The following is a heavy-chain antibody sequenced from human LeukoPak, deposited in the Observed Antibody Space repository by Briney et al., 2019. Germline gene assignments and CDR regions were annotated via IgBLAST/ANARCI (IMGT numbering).Heavy chain of an antibody. Sequence: GGSLRLSCAASGFTFSDYYMSWIRKAPGKGLEWVSYISSSSSYTNYADSVKGRFTISRDNAKNSLYLQMNSLRAEDTAVYYCARDRVDYYGSGSYSTIYYFDYWGQGTLVTVSS. J-gene: IGHJ4*02. V-gene: IGHV3-11*06. CDR3: ARDRVDYYGSGSYSTIYYFDY. CDR2: ISSSSSYT. D-gene: IGHD3-10*01. CDR1: GFTFSDYY.